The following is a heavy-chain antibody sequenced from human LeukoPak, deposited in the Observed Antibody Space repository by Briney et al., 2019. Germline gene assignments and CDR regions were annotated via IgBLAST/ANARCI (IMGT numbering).Heavy chain of an antibody. V-gene: IGHV4-30-4*01. CDR2: IYYTGNT. D-gene: IGHD5-12*01. Sequence: SQTLSLTCTVSGGSISSGSYYWSWIRQPPGKGLERIGHIYYTGNTYYSQSLKSRLTISVDTSKDQFSLRLTSATAADTAVYYCARVANSGYDYRGEFDYWGQGTLVTVSS. CDR3: ARVANSGYDYRGEFDY. CDR1: GGSISSGSYY. J-gene: IGHJ4*02.